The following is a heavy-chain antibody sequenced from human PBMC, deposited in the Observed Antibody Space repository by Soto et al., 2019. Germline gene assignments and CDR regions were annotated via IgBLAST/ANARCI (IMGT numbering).Heavy chain of an antibody. V-gene: IGHV3-30*18. J-gene: IGHJ4*02. CDR2: ISYDGSNK. CDR3: AKDATYYYDSSGYYGPFDY. Sequence: PWGSLRVSCATSVFTFSIYGIHWVRQAPGKGLEWVALISYDGSNKYYADSVKGRFTISRDNSKNTLYLQMNSLRAEDTAMYYCAKDATYYYDSSGYYGPFDYWGQGTMVTVSS. D-gene: IGHD3-22*01. CDR1: VFTFSIYG.